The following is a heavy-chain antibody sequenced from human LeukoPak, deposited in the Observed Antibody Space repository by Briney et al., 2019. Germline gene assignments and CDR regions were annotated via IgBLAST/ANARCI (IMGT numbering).Heavy chain of an antibody. J-gene: IGHJ4*02. CDR3: ARVRYSSSSGFDY. Sequence: ASVKVSCKASGYTFTGYYMHWVRQVPGQGLEWMGWINPNSGGTNYAQKFQGRVTMTRDTSISTAYMELSRLRSDDTAVYYCARVRYSSSSGFDYWGQGTLVTVSS. CDR2: INPNSGGT. V-gene: IGHV1-2*02. D-gene: IGHD6-6*01. CDR1: GYTFTGYY.